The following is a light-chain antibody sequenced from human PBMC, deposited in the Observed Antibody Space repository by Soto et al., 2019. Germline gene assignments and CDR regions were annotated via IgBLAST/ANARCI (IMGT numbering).Light chain of an antibody. CDR1: QSVISY. J-gene: IGKJ5*01. CDR2: DAS. CDR3: QQRFNWPPIT. V-gene: IGKV3-11*01. Sequence: EIVLTQSPATLSLSPGERATLSCRASQSVISYLAWYQQKPGQAPRLLIYDASNRVTGIPARFSGSGSGTDFTLTISSLEPEDFAIYYCQQRFNWPPITFGQGTRLETK.